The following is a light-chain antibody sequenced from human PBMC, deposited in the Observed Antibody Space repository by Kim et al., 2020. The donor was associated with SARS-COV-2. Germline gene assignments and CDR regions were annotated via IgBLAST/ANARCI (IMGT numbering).Light chain of an antibody. J-gene: IGKJ3*01. CDR3: QQTYSTPL. Sequence: SDAVGDTVTITCRASQSISTYLNWYQYKPRRAPKLLIYAASNLQSGVPSRFSVSGSGTDFTLTISGLQPEDFVTYYCQQTYSTPLFGPGTKVDIK. V-gene: IGKV1-39*01. CDR2: AAS. CDR1: QSISTY.